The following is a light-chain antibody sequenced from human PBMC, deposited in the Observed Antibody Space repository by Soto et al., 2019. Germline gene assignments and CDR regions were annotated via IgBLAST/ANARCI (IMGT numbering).Light chain of an antibody. CDR1: STDVGGYND. V-gene: IGLV2-14*03. CDR3: SSYTTSDTLV. J-gene: IGLJ2*01. CDR2: DVS. Sequence: QSALTQPAPVSGSPGQSITISCTGTSTDVGGYNDVSWYQHHPGKAPRLMIYDVSDRPSGVSNRFSGSKSGNTASLTISGLQAEDEADYYCSSYTTSDTLVFGGGTKVTVL.